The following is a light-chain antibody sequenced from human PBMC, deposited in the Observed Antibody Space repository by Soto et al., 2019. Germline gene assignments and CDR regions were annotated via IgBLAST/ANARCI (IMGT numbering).Light chain of an antibody. Sequence: EIVLAQSPGTLSLSPGDRVTLSCRASQSFNSRYLAWFQQRPGQAPRLLIYATSSRAADIPDRFSGSGSGTDFTLTINRLEPEDFAVYYCQQYGSAPWTFGQGTKVEIK. CDR2: ATS. V-gene: IGKV3-20*01. J-gene: IGKJ1*01. CDR1: QSFNSRY. CDR3: QQYGSAPWT.